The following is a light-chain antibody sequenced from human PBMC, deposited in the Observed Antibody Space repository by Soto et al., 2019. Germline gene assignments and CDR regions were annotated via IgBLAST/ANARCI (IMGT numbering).Light chain of an antibody. J-gene: IGLJ1*01. CDR1: SSNLGAGYD. V-gene: IGLV1-40*01. CDR2: GNS. CDR3: QSYDSSLSGPYV. Sequence: QSVLTQPPSVPGSPGQSGTISWTWMSSNLGAGYDVHWYQQLPGTAPKLLIYGNSNRPSGVPDRFSGSKSGTSASLAITGLQAEDEADYYCQSYDSSLSGPYVFGTGTKVTVL.